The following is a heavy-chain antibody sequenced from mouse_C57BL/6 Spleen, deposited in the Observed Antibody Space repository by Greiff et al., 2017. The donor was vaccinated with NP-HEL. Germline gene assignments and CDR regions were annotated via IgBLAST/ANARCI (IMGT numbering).Heavy chain of an antibody. D-gene: IGHD4-1*01. CDR2: ISDGGSYT. Sequence: EVQVVESGGGLVKPGGSLKLSCAASGFTFSSYAMSWVRQTPEKRLEWVATISDGGSYTYYPDNVKGRFTISRDNAKNNLDLQMSHLKSEDTAMYYCARAVNWDWFAYWGRGTLVTVSA. J-gene: IGHJ3*01. V-gene: IGHV5-4*01. CDR3: ARAVNWDWFAY. CDR1: GFTFSSYA.